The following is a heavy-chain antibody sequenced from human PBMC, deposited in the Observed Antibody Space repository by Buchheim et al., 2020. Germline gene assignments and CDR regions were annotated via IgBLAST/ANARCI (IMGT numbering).Heavy chain of an antibody. D-gene: IGHD6-19*01. CDR2: IYYSGST. CDR1: GGSISSSSYY. J-gene: IGHJ1*01. CDR3: ARQLAVAGLLGYFQH. Sequence: QLQLQESGPGLVKPSETLSLTCTVSGGSISSSSYYWGWIRQPPGKGLEWIGSIYYSGSTYYNPSLKSRVTISVDTSKNQFSLKLSSVTAADTAVYYCARQLAVAGLLGYFQHWGQGTL. V-gene: IGHV4-39*01.